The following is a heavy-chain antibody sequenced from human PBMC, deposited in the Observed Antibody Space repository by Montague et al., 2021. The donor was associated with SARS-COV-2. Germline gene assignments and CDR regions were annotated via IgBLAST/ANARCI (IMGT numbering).Heavy chain of an antibody. Sequence: SETLSLTCTVSGGSISSSDYYWGWIRQPPGKGLEWIGTIYYSGSTYYSPSLKSRVTLSVDTSKNQFSLKLTSLTAADTAVYYCARSSGYNYDISYYGMDVWGQGTMVTVSS. CDR1: GGSISSSDYY. CDR2: IYYSGST. V-gene: IGHV4-39*01. CDR3: ARSSGYNYDISYYGMDV. D-gene: IGHD5-18*01. J-gene: IGHJ6*02.